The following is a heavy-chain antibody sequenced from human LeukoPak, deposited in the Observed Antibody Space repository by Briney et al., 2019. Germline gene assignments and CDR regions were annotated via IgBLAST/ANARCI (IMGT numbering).Heavy chain of an antibody. Sequence: SGGSLRLSCAASGFTFSSYAMTWVRQAPGKGLEWVSAISGSGGSTYYADSVKGRFTISRDNSKNTLYLQMNSLRAEDTAVYYCAKDSYTSNWRDVNWFDPWGQGTLDTVSS. J-gene: IGHJ5*02. V-gene: IGHV3-23*01. CDR2: ISGSGGST. CDR3: AKDSYTSNWRDVNWFDP. CDR1: GFTFSSYA. D-gene: IGHD6-13*01.